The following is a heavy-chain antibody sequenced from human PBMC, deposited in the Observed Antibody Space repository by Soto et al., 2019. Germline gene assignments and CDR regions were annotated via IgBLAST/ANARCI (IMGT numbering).Heavy chain of an antibody. Sequence: SETMSLTCTVSGGSISSGGYSWSWIRQHPGKGLEWIGYIYYSGSTYYNPSLKSRVTISVDTSKNQFSLKLSYVTAADTAVYYFATSSRSGYYWGYFDYWGQGTLVTVSS. CDR3: ATSSRSGYYWGYFDY. CDR1: GGSISSGGYS. V-gene: IGHV4-31*03. D-gene: IGHD3-22*01. J-gene: IGHJ4*02. CDR2: IYYSGST.